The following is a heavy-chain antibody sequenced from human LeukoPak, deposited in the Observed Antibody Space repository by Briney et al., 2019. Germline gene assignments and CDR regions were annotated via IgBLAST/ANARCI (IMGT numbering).Heavy chain of an antibody. CDR2: IYYSGST. V-gene: IGHV4-59*01. Sequence: PSETLSLTCTVSGGSISSYYWSWIRQPPGKGLEWIGYIYYSGSTNYNPSLKSRVTISVDTSKNQFSLKLSSVTAADTAVYYCARVGVSDFWSGYYKAFDIWGQGTMVTVSS. CDR3: ARVGVSDFWSGYYKAFDI. CDR1: GGSISSYY. D-gene: IGHD3-3*01. J-gene: IGHJ3*02.